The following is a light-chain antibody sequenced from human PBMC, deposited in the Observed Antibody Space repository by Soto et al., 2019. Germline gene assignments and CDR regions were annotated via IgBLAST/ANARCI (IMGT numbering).Light chain of an antibody. CDR1: SSNIGSNP. J-gene: IGLJ2*01. CDR2: STH. CDR3: AGWDARLNGPV. Sequence: QSVLTQPPSASGTPGQRVIISCSGSSSNIGSNPVNWYQQLPGTAPKVLIYSTHQRPSGVPDRFSGAKSDTSASLAISGLQSEDEGDYYCAGWDARLNGPVFGGGTKLTVL. V-gene: IGLV1-44*01.